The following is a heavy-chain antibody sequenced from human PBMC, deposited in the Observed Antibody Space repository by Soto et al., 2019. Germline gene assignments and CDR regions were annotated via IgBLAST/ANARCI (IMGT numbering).Heavy chain of an antibody. CDR2: IIPIIGTT. D-gene: IGHD3-10*01. J-gene: IGHJ6*02. CDR1: GGSFSSYG. CDR3: ARELKEPGSYYYYGLDV. Sequence: SVKVSCKASGGSFSSYGITWVRQAPGQGLEWMGGIIPIIGTTKYAQKFQGRVTITADESTTTAYMELSSLISEDTAVYYCARELKEPGSYYYYGLDVWGQGTTVT. V-gene: IGHV1-69*13.